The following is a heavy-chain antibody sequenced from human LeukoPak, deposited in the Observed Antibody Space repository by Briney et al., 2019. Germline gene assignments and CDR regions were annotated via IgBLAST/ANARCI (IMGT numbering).Heavy chain of an antibody. CDR3: AREDSSSWYRWFDP. CDR2: IYYSGST. CDR1: GGSISSGGYY. J-gene: IGHJ5*02. V-gene: IGHV4-61*08. D-gene: IGHD3-22*01. Sequence: SETLSLTCTVSGGSISSGGYYWSWIRQHPGKGLEWIGYIYYSGSTNYNPSLKSRVTISVDTSKNQFSLKLTSVTAADTAVYYCAREDSSSWYRWFDPWGQGTLVTVSS.